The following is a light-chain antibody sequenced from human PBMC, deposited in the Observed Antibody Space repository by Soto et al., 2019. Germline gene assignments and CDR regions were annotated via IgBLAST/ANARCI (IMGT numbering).Light chain of an antibody. J-gene: IGLJ1*01. Sequence: QSVLTQPASVSGSPGQTITIFCTVTSSDVGGYSYVSWYQQPQGKTQQLMIYEVRNRPSWVSNRFSGSKSGNTASLTISGLQAEDEDDYYCSSYTSSSTPGFGTGTKVTVL. CDR3: SSYTSSSTPG. CDR2: EVR. V-gene: IGLV2-14*01. CDR1: SSDVGGYSY.